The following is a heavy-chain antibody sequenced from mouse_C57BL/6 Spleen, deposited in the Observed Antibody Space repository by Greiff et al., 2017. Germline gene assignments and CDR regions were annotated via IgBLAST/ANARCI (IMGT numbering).Heavy chain of an antibody. J-gene: IGHJ1*03. CDR1: GYSITSGYY. V-gene: IGHV3-6*01. Sequence: EVQLQESGPGLVKPSQSLSLTCSVTGYSITSGYYWNWIRQFPGNKLEWMGYISYDGSNNYNPSLKNRISITRDTSKNQFFLKLNSVTTEDTATYYCAREAGLGWYFDVWGTGTTVTVAS. CDR3: AREAGLGWYFDV. D-gene: IGHD3-3*01. CDR2: ISYDGSN.